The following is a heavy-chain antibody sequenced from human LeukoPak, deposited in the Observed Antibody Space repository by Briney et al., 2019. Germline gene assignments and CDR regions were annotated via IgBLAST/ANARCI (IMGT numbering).Heavy chain of an antibody. V-gene: IGHV4-59*12. D-gene: IGHD2-15*01. CDR2: IYYSGST. J-gene: IGHJ4*02. CDR1: GGSISSYY. Sequence: SETLSLTCTVSGGSISSYYLSWIRQPPGKGLEWIGYIYYSGSTNYNPSLKSRVTISVDTSKNQFSLKLSSVTAADTAVYYCARSSGYCSGGSCYSTPTHPFDYWGQGTLVTVSS. CDR3: ARSSGYCSGGSCYSTPTHPFDY.